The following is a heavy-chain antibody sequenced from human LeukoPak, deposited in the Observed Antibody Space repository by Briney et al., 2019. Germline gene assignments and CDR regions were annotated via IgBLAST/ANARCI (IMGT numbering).Heavy chain of an antibody. J-gene: IGHJ4*02. CDR1: GFTFSSYR. V-gene: IGHV3-21*01. CDR3: SREGCSGGSCLDY. CDR2: ISSSSSFI. Sequence: GGSLRLSCAASGFTFSSYRMNWVRQAPGKGLEWVTSISSSSSFIDYADSVKGRFTISRDNAKNSLYLHMNSLRAEDTAVYYCSREGCSGGSCLDYWGQGTLVNVSS. D-gene: IGHD2-15*01.